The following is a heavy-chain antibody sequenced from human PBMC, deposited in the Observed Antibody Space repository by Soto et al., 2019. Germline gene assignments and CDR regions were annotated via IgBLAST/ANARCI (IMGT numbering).Heavy chain of an antibody. CDR3: ARFRAVVPAANTLDY. CDR2: IYYSGST. V-gene: IGHV4-31*03. J-gene: IGHJ4*02. CDR1: GGSISSGGYY. D-gene: IGHD2-2*01. Sequence: SETLSLTCTVSGGSISSGGYYWSWIRQHPGKGLEWIGYIYYSGSTYYNPSLKSRVTISVDTSRNQFSLKLSSVTAADTAVYYCARFRAVVPAANTLDYWGQGTLVTVSS.